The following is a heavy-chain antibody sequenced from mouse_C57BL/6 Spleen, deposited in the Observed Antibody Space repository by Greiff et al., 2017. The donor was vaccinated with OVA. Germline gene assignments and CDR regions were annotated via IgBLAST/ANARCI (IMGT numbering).Heavy chain of an antibody. V-gene: IGHV1-80*01. CDR1: GYAFSSYW. CDR2: IYPGDGDT. J-gene: IGHJ4*01. CDR3: ARFYDYDGYAMDD. Sequence: QVQLQQSGAELVKPGASVKISCKASGYAFSSYWMNWVKPRPGKGLEWIGQIYPGDGDTTYNGKFKGKATLTADKSSSTAYMQLSSLTSEDSAVYFCARFYDYDGYAMDDWGQGTSVTVSS. D-gene: IGHD2-4*01.